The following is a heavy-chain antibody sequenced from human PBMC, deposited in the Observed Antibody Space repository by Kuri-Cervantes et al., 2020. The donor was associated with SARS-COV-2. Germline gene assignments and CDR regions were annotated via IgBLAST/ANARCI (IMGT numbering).Heavy chain of an antibody. Sequence: GESLKISCAASGITVNSNYMSWVRQAPGKGLEWVSIIYTGGDTYYADSVKGRFTIARDISKNTLYLQLNSLKNEDTAVYYCARVTVTMIVGGYWFDLLGQGTLVTVSS. CDR1: GITVNSNY. V-gene: IGHV3-53*01. D-gene: IGHD3-22*01. CDR3: ARVTVTMIVGGYWFDL. J-gene: IGHJ5*02. CDR2: IYTGGDT.